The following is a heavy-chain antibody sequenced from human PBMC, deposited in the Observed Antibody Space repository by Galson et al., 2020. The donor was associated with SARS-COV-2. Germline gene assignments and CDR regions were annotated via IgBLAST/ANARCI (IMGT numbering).Heavy chain of an antibody. V-gene: IGHV3-30*18. CDR1: GFTFSSYG. CDR3: AKDMIDSSGYYSHYFDY. J-gene: IGHJ4*02. D-gene: IGHD3-22*01. Sequence: TGGSLRLSCAASGFTFSSYGMHWVRQAPGKGLEWVAVISYDGSNKYYADSVKGRFTISRDNSKNTLYLQMNSLRAEDTAVYYCAKDMIDSSGYYSHYFDYWGQGTLVTVSS. CDR2: ISYDGSNK.